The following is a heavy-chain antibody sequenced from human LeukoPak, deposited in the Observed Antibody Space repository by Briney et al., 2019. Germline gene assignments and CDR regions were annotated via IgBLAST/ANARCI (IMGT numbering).Heavy chain of an antibody. CDR2: ISSSSSYI. D-gene: IGHD4-17*01. V-gene: IGHV3-21*01. CDR3: ARPFGDYDHYYGMGV. CDR1: GFTLSAYG. J-gene: IGHJ6*02. Sequence: GGSLRLSCAASGFTLSAYGMSWVRQAPGKGLQWVACISSSSSYIYYADSLKGRFTISRDNAKNSLYLRMNSLRAEDTAVYYCARPFGDYDHYYGMGVWGQGTTVTVSS.